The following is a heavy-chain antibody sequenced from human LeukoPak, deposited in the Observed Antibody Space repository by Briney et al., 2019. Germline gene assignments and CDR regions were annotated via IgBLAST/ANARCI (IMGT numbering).Heavy chain of an antibody. V-gene: IGHV3-21*04. CDR2: ISSSSSYI. CDR1: GFTFSSYS. CDR3: AITPRAVGATTYGDAFDI. Sequence: GGSLRLSCAASGFTFSSYSMNWVRQAPGKGLEWVSSISSSSSYIYYADSVKGRFTISRDNAKNTLYLQMNSLRAEDTAVYYCAITPRAVGATTYGDAFDIWGQGTMVTVSS. D-gene: IGHD1-26*01. J-gene: IGHJ3*02.